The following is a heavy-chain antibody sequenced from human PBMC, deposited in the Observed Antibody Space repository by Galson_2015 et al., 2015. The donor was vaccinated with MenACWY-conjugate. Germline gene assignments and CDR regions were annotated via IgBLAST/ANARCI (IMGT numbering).Heavy chain of an antibody. Sequence: SLRLSCTASGFTFSTYSMNWVRQAPGKGLEWVSYISSSSSTIHYVDNVKGRFTITRDTAKSTLYLEMSTLRADDTAVYFCARVPGYSYGYYDCWGQGTLVTVSS. J-gene: IGHJ4*02. CDR2: ISSSSSTI. CDR1: GFTFSTYS. CDR3: ARVPGYSYGYYDC. D-gene: IGHD5-18*01. V-gene: IGHV3-48*01.